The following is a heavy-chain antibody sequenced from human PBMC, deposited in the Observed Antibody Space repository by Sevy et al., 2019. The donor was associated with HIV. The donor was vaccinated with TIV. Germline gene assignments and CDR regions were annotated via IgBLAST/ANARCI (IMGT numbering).Heavy chain of an antibody. CDR1: GFTFSNYA. CDR2: LSSDNAGST. D-gene: IGHD3-9*01. Sequence: GGSLRLSCSASGFTFSNYAMHWVRQAPGKGLEYVSGLSSDNAGSTYYADSVNGRFTISRDNSKNTLYLQMSSLRTEDTAVYYCVKDRIETILWSKGDWFDLWGQGTLVTVSS. J-gene: IGHJ5*02. CDR3: VKDRIETILWSKGDWFDL. V-gene: IGHV3-64D*06.